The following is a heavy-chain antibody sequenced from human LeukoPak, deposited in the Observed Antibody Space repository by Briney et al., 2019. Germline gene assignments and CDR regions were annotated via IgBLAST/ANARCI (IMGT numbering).Heavy chain of an antibody. CDR3: ARGVGMSWSLDP. CDR1: GITVSSDY. CDR2: IYPDGRT. D-gene: IGHD6-13*01. Sequence: GGSLRLSCTISGITVSSDYISWVRQAPGKGLEWVSAIYPDGRTYYADSVKGRITISRDKSKNTLYLQMTSLRVEDTAVFYCARGVGMSWSLDPWGQGTLVTVSS. V-gene: IGHV3-53*01. J-gene: IGHJ5*02.